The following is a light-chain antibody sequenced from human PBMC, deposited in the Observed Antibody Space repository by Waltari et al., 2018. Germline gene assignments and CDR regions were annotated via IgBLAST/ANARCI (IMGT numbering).Light chain of an antibody. CDR2: DVN. CDR1: RSDVGAYNY. Sequence: QSALTKPASVSGSPGQSITISCTGTRSDVGAYNYVSWYQQHPGKAPKVMIYDVNSRPSGVSNRFSGSKSGNTASLTISGLQAEDEADYYCSSYTSSNTLVVFGGGTKLTVL. CDR3: SSYTSSNTLVV. J-gene: IGLJ2*01. V-gene: IGLV2-14*01.